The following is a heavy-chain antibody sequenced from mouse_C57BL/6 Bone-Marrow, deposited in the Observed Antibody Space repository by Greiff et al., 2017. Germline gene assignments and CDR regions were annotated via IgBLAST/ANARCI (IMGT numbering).Heavy chain of an antibody. Sequence: VQLQESGPELVKPGASVKLSCKASGYTFTSYDINWVKQRPGQGLEWIGWIYPRDGSTKYNEKFKGKATLTVEPSSSTAYMELHSRTSEDTAVYFCARDYGSSYWYFDVWGTGTTVTVSS. J-gene: IGHJ1*03. CDR3: ARDYGSSYWYFDV. V-gene: IGHV1-85*01. CDR1: GYTFTSYD. D-gene: IGHD1-1*01. CDR2: IYPRDGST.